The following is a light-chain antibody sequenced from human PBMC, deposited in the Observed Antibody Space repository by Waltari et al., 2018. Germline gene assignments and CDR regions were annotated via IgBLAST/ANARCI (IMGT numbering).Light chain of an antibody. CDR1: QGLLHSNGYNY. CDR3: MQALQTPLT. J-gene: IGKJ3*01. Sequence: DIVMTQSPLYLPVTPGEPASISCRSSQGLLHSNGYNYLDWYLQKPGQSPQLLIYLGSNRAYGGPDRFSGSGSGTDFTLKNSRVEAEDVGVYYCMQALQTPLTFGPGTKVDIK. V-gene: IGKV2-28*01. CDR2: LGS.